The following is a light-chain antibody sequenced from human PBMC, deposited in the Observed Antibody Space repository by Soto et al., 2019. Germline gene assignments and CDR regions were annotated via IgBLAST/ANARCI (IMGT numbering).Light chain of an antibody. J-gene: IGKJ1*01. CDR1: HSLRHSNGYNY. V-gene: IGKV2-28*01. CDR2: LGS. Sequence: SVVAQSRLSRAGTPGEPASISFGASHSLRHSNGYNYLDWYLQKPGQSPQLLIYLGSNRASGVPDSFSGSGSGTDFTLKISRVEAEDVGVYYCMHALHTPRTFGQGIKVDIK. CDR3: MHALHTPRT.